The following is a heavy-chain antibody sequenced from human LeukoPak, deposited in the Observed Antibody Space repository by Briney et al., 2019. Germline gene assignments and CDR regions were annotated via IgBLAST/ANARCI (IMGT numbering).Heavy chain of an antibody. CDR2: INTNTGNP. D-gene: IGHD3-3*01. V-gene: IGHV7-4-1*01. CDR1: GYTFGNYG. CDR3: AEQTIFGVVTIPLGAFDI. Sequence: ASVKVSCKASGYTFGNYGINWVRQAPGQGLEWMGWINTNTGNPTYAQGFTGRFVFSLDTSVSTAYLQIDSLKAEDTAVYYCAEQTIFGVVTIPLGAFDIWGQGTMVTVSS. J-gene: IGHJ3*02.